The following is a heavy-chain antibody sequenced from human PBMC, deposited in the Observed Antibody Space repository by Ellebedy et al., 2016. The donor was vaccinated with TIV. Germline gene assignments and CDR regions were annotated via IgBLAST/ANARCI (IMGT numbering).Heavy chain of an antibody. CDR2: IYHSGIT. CDR1: GGSISSSDYY. V-gene: IGHV4-39*01. CDR3: ARHYENSYYAMDV. Sequence: MPSETLSLTCTVSGGSISSSDYYWGWIRQPPGKGLEWIGSIYHSGITYYNPSLKSRVIISVDTSKNQFSLKLNSVTAADTAIYYCARHYENSYYAMDVWGQGTTVTVSS. J-gene: IGHJ6*02. D-gene: IGHD3-16*01.